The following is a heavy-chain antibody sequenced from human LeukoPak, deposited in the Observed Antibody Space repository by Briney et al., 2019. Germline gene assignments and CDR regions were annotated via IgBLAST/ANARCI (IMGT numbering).Heavy chain of an antibody. Sequence: GGSLRLSCAASGFTFRNYAMHWVRQAPGEGLEYVSAITGDGGTTYYARSVKDRFTISRDNSKNTLYLQMGSLRAEDMAVYYCARIYYDRGGHYYDYRGQGTLVTVSS. D-gene: IGHD3-22*01. CDR1: GFTFRNYA. CDR3: ARIYYDRGGHYYDY. J-gene: IGHJ4*02. V-gene: IGHV3-64*01. CDR2: ITGDGGTT.